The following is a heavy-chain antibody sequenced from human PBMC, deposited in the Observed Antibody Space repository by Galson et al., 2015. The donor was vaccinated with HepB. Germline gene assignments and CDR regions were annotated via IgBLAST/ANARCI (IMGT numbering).Heavy chain of an antibody. J-gene: IGHJ4*02. V-gene: IGHV3-30-3*01. CDR2: ISYDGSNK. CDR1: GFTFSSYA. Sequence: SLRLSCAASGFTFSSYAMHWVRQAPGKGLEWVAVISYDGSNKYYADSVKGRFTISRDNSKNTLYLQMNSLRAEDTAVYYCAREISSGWGYWGQGTLVTVSS. D-gene: IGHD6-19*01. CDR3: AREISSGWGY.